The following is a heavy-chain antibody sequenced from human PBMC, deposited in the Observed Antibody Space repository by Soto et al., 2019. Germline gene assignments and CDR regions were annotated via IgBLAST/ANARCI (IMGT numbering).Heavy chain of an antibody. CDR2: ISYDGSNK. V-gene: IGHV3-30-3*01. Sequence: GGSLRLSCAASGFTFSSYAMHWVRQAPGKGLEWVAVISYDGSNKYYADSVKGRFTISRDNSKNTLYLQMNSLRAEDTAVYYCATTHKSGPFESWFDPWGQGTLVTVSS. D-gene: IGHD3-9*01. J-gene: IGHJ5*02. CDR3: ATTHKSGPFESWFDP. CDR1: GFTFSSYA.